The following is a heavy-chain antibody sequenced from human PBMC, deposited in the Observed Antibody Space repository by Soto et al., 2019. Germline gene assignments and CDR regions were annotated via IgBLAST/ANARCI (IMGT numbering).Heavy chain of an antibody. CDR2: ISSSGSTI. CDR1: GFTFSSYE. V-gene: IGHV3-48*03. CDR3: ARDYREAEYYYYYGMDV. D-gene: IGHD4-4*01. Sequence: GGSLRLSSAASGFTFSSYEMNWVRQDPGKGLEWVSYISSSGSTIYYADSVKGRFTISRDNAKNSLYLQMNGLRAEDTAVYYCARDYREAEYYYYYGMDVWGQGTTVTVSS. J-gene: IGHJ6*02.